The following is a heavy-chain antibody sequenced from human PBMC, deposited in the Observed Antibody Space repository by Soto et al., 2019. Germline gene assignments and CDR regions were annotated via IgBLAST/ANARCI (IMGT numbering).Heavy chain of an antibody. CDR3: ARVAHSEQLVPNIDY. CDR2: ISAYNGNT. J-gene: IGHJ4*02. Sequence: QVRLVQSGAEVKKPGASVKVSCKASGYTFTSYGISWVRQAPGQGLEWMGWISAYNGNTNYAQKLQGRVTMTTDTSTSTAYMELRSLRSDDTAVYYCARVAHSEQLVPNIDYWGQGTLVTVSS. CDR1: GYTFTSYG. V-gene: IGHV1-18*01. D-gene: IGHD6-6*01.